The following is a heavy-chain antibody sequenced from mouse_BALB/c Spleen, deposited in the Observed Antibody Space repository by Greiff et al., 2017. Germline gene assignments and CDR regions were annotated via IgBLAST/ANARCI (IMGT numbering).Heavy chain of an antibody. D-gene: IGHD2-4*01. CDR1: GYTFTSYT. V-gene: IGHV1-4*02. CDR3: AREDDYDLWFAY. CDR2: INPSSGYT. Sequence: QVQLKESAAELARPGASVKMSCKASGYTFTSYTMHWVKQRPGQGLEWIGYINPSSGYTEYNQKFKDKTTLTADKSSSTAYMQLSSLTSEDSAVYYCAREDDYDLWFAYWGQGTLVTVSA. J-gene: IGHJ3*01.